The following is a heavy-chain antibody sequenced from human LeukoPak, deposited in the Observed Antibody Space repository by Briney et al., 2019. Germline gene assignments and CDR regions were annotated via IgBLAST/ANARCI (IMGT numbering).Heavy chain of an antibody. CDR2: INHSGST. V-gene: IGHV4-34*01. Sequence: SETLSLTCAVYGGSFSGYYWSWIRQPPGKGLEWIGEINHSGSTNYNPSLKSRATISVDTSKNQFSLKLSSVTAADTAVYCCARAIYYYYYMDVWGKGTTVTVSS. CDR3: ARAIYYYYYMDV. J-gene: IGHJ6*03. CDR1: GGSFSGYY.